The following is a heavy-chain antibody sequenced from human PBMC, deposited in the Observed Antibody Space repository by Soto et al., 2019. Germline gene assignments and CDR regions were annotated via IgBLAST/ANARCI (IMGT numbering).Heavy chain of an antibody. D-gene: IGHD3-9*01. CDR2: IVPSSGNT. CDR1: GYIFTAYS. CDR3: ARDRYYDILTGYYLGYYYYGMDV. Sequence: ASVKVSCKASGYIFTAYSMHWVLQAPGQGVESMGFIVPSSGNTNYAQKFQERVTITRDMSTSTAYMELRSLRSDDTAVYYCARDRYYDILTGYYLGYYYYGMDVWGQGTTVTVSS. V-gene: IGHV1-2*02. J-gene: IGHJ6*02.